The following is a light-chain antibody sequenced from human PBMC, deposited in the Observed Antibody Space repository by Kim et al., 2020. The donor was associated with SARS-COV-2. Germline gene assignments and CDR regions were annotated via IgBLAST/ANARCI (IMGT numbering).Light chain of an antibody. Sequence: LSPGERATLSCRTSQSVGSFLAWYQQKPAQAPRLLIYDASNRATGIPARFSGSGSGTDFTLTISSLEPEDFAVYYCQQRYSWPIAFGQGTRLEIK. CDR3: QQRYSWPIA. CDR1: QSVGSF. V-gene: IGKV3-11*01. J-gene: IGKJ5*01. CDR2: DAS.